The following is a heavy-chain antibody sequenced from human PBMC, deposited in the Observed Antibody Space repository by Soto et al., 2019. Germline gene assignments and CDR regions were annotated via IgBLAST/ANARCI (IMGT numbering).Heavy chain of an antibody. Sequence: ASVKVSCKASGYTFTSYYMHWVRQAPGQGLEWMGIINPSGGSTSYAQKFQGRVTMTRDTSTSTVYMELSSLRSEDTAVYYCARSGGAAALRDQRGYYYYGMDVWGQGTTVTVSS. V-gene: IGHV1-46*01. CDR3: ARSGGAAALRDQRGYYYYGMDV. D-gene: IGHD6-13*01. J-gene: IGHJ6*02. CDR1: GYTFTSYY. CDR2: INPSGGST.